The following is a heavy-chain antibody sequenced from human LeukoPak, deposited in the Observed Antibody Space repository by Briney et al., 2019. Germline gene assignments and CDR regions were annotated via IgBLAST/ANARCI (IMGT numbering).Heavy chain of an antibody. Sequence: PSQTLSLTCTVSGGSISSGSYYWSWIRQPAGKGLEWIGRIYTSGSTNYNPSLKSRVIISVDTSKNQFSLRLSSVTAADTAVYYCARGYYDSSGYFRTHFDYWGQGTLVTVSS. CDR1: GGSISSGSYY. CDR3: ARGYYDSSGYFRTHFDY. CDR2: IYTSGST. D-gene: IGHD3-22*01. J-gene: IGHJ4*02. V-gene: IGHV4-61*02.